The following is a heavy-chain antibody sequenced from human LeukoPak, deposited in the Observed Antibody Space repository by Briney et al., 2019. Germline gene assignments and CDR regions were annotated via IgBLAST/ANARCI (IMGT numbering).Heavy chain of an antibody. D-gene: IGHD3-3*01. J-gene: IGHJ5*02. Sequence: PGGSLRLSCAASGFTFSSYGMHWVRQAPGKGLEWVAFIRYDGSNKYYADSVKGRFTISRDNSKNTLYLQMYSLRAEDTAVYYCAKGLLRFLEWSGFDPWGQGTLVTVSS. V-gene: IGHV3-30*02. CDR1: GFTFSSYG. CDR3: AKGLLRFLEWSGFDP. CDR2: IRYDGSNK.